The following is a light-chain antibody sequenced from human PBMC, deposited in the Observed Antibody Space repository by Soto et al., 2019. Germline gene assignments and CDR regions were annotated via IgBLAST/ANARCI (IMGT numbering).Light chain of an antibody. Sequence: QSVLTQPPSVSGTPGQSVTLSCTGTSSDVGSYNRVSWYQQPPGTAPKLMIYEVSNRPSGVPDRFSGSKSGNTASLTISGLQAEDEGDYYCTLYTSSSTFVFGTGTKVTVL. CDR2: EVS. V-gene: IGLV2-18*01. CDR3: TLYTSSSTFV. CDR1: SSDVGSYNR. J-gene: IGLJ1*01.